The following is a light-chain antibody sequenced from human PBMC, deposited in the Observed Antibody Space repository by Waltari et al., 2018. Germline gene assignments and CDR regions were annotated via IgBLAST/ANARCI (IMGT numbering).Light chain of an antibody. Sequence: IQMTQPLSSLSASVGDRVTITCRASQSIRTYLNWYQQKPGKAPNLLIYAASSFQSGVPSRFSGSGSGTDFTLTISSLQPEDFATYFCQHSYSPLTFGGGTKVGSK. CDR1: QSIRTY. V-gene: IGKV1-39*01. J-gene: IGKJ4*01. CDR2: AAS. CDR3: QHSYSPLT.